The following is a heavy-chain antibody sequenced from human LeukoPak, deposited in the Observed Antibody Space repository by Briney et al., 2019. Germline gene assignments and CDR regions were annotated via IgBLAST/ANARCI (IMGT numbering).Heavy chain of an antibody. Sequence: ASVKVSCKASGYTFTSYGISWVRQAPGQGLEWMGWISAYNGNTNYAQKLQGRVTTTTDTSTSTAYMELRSLRSDDTAVYYCARHAGSYFDNWFDPWGQGTLVTVSS. CDR3: ARHAGSYFDNWFDP. J-gene: IGHJ5*02. V-gene: IGHV1-18*01. CDR2: ISAYNGNT. CDR1: GYTFTSYG. D-gene: IGHD1-26*01.